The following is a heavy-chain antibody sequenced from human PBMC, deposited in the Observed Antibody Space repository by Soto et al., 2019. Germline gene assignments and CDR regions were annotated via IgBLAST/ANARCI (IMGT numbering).Heavy chain of an antibody. CDR1: GFSLSTSGEG. Sequence: QITLKESGPTLVEPTQTLTLTCTFSGFSLSTSGEGVGWTRQPPGKALEWIALVYWDDDRRYSPSLKGRLTITKDTSKNQVVLTMTNVDPVDTATYFCAHATRAAPLQYYIDVWGTGTTVTVSS. CDR2: VYWDDDR. CDR3: AHATRAAPLQYYIDV. J-gene: IGHJ6*03. D-gene: IGHD6-13*01. V-gene: IGHV2-5*02.